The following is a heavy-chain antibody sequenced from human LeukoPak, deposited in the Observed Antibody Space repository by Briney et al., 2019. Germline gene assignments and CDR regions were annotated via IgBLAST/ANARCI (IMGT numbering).Heavy chain of an antibody. CDR2: IYTSGST. CDR3: ARVTSLYSSGWYWFDP. Sequence: SETLSLTCTVSSGSISSYYWSWIRQPAGKGLEWIGRIYTSGSTNYNPSLKSRVTMSVDTSKNQFSLKLSSVTAADTAVYYCARVTSLYSSGWYWFDPWGQGTLVTVSS. D-gene: IGHD6-19*01. V-gene: IGHV4-4*07. J-gene: IGHJ5*02. CDR1: SGSISSYY.